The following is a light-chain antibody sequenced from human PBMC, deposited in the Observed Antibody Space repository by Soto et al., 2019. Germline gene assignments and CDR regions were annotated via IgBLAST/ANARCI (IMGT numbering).Light chain of an antibody. Sequence: DIQMTQSPSSLSASVGDRVTITCRASQGISNSLAWYQQKPGKVPQLLIYGASTLQSGVPSRFSGSGSGTDFTLNISNLQPEDVATYYCQKYYAALITFGPGTRVHIK. V-gene: IGKV1-27*01. CDR2: GAS. CDR3: QKYYAALIT. CDR1: QGISNS. J-gene: IGKJ3*01.